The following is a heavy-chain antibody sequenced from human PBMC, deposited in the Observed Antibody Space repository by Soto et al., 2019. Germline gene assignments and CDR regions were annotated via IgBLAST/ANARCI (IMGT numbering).Heavy chain of an antibody. CDR3: ASFLVRGVIRYYYYGMDV. D-gene: IGHD3-10*01. CDR2: IYYSGST. CDR1: GGSISSSSYY. J-gene: IGHJ6*02. Sequence: SETLSLTCTVSGGSISSSSYYWGWIRQPPGKGLEWIGSIYYSGSTYYNPSLKSRVTISVDTSKNQFSLKLSSVTAADTAVYYCASFLVRGVIRYYYYGMDVWGQGTTVTVSS. V-gene: IGHV4-39*01.